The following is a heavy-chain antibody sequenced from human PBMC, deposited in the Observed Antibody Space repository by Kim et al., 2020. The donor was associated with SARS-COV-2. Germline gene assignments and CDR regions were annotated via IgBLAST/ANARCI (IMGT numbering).Heavy chain of an antibody. D-gene: IGHD6-19*01. CDR1: GFSFDDYA. J-gene: IGHJ4*02. Sequence: GGSLRLSCAASGFSFDDYAMHWVRQGPGKGLEWVSGISWNSGTIGYADSVKGRFTISRDNAKNSLYLQMNSLRPEDTALYYCAKDSDYRSGWEFDYWGQGTLVTVSS. CDR2: ISWNSGTI. V-gene: IGHV3-9*01. CDR3: AKDSDYRSGWEFDY.